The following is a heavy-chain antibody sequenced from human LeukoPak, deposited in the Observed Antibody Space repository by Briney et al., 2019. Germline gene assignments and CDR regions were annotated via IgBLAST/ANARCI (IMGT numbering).Heavy chain of an antibody. CDR3: ARLGGTLDY. V-gene: IGHV1-69*05. CDR1: GGTFSSYA. D-gene: IGHD3-16*01. Sequence: SVKVSCKASGGTFSSYAISWVRQAPGQGLEWMGGIIPIFGTANYAQKFQGRVTITTDESTSTAYMGLSSLRSEDTAVYYCARLGGTLDYWGQGTLVTVSS. J-gene: IGHJ4*02. CDR2: IIPIFGTA.